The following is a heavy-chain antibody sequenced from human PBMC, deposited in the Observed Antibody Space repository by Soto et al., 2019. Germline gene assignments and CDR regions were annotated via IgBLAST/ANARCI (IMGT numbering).Heavy chain of an antibody. V-gene: IGHV3-23*01. J-gene: IGHJ4*02. D-gene: IGHD3-22*01. CDR3: AKGPYEYYYDSSGPHGY. CDR1: GFTFSSYA. Sequence: PGGSLRLSCAASGFTFSSYAMSWVRQTPGKGLEWVSAISGSGGSTYYADSVKCRFTIARDNYKNTLYLQMNSLRAEDTAVYYCAKGPYEYYYDSSGPHGYWGQGTLVT. CDR2: ISGSGGST.